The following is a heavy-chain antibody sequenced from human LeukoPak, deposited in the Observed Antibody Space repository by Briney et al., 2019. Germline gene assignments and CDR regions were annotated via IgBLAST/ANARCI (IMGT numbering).Heavy chain of an antibody. Sequence: ASVKVSCKASGGTFSSYAISWVRQAPGQGLEWMGWISAYNGNTNYAQKLQGRVTMTTDTSTSTAYMELRSLRSDDMAVYYCARAIEGNYYDSSGYYYYFDYWGQGTLVTVSS. V-gene: IGHV1-18*03. CDR2: ISAYNGNT. J-gene: IGHJ4*02. D-gene: IGHD3-22*01. CDR1: GGTFSSYA. CDR3: ARAIEGNYYDSSGYYYYFDY.